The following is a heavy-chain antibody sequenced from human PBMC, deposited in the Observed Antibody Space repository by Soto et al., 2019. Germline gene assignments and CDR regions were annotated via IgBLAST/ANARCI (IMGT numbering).Heavy chain of an antibody. Sequence: QVQLVQSGAEVKKPGASVKVSCKASGYTFTSYAMHWVRQAPGQRLEWMGWINAGNGNTKYSQKFQGRVTITRDTSASTAYMDLSSLRSEDTAVYYCARDQGDDYDILTGYYIGYWGQGTLVTVSS. CDR1: GYTFTSYA. V-gene: IGHV1-3*01. J-gene: IGHJ4*02. CDR3: ARDQGDDYDILTGYYIGY. CDR2: INAGNGNT. D-gene: IGHD3-9*01.